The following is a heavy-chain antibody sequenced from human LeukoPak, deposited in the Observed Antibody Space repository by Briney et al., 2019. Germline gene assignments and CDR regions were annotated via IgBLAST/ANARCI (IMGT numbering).Heavy chain of an antibody. V-gene: IGHV3-21*01. CDR2: ISSSSSYI. D-gene: IGHD2-8*01. CDR1: GFTFNRYG. Sequence: GGSLRLSCAASGFTFNRYGMSWVRQAPGKGLEWVSPISSSSSYIYYADSVKGRFTISRDNAKNSLYLQMNSLRAEDTAVYYCARDGVWLADMDVWGKGTTVTVSS. CDR3: ARDGVWLADMDV. J-gene: IGHJ6*03.